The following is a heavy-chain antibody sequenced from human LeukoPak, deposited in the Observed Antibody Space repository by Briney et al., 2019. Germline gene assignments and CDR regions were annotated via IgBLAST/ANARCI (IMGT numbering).Heavy chain of an antibody. J-gene: IGHJ4*02. V-gene: IGHV4-61*01. CDR3: ARVGSGGAWSDF. D-gene: IGHD6-19*01. CDR1: GYSISSGYY. CDR2: IFFSGTT. Sequence: SETLPLTCTVSGYSISSGYYWSWIRQPPGKGLEWIGYIFFSGTTNYNPSLKSRVTISVDTSKNQFSLKMTSVTAADTAVYFCARVGSGGAWSDFWGQGTLVTVSS.